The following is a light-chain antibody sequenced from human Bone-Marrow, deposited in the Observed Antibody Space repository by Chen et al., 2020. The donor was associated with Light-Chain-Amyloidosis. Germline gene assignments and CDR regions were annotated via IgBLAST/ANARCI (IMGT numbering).Light chain of an antibody. Sequence: SYVLTQAPSVSAAPGQTATSFCGGNVIGSKSLHWYHQRPGQAPVLIVYDDTDRPAGIPARFAGSNAGSTATLTISRGEAGDEADYYCHLWDDNRDHHVFGGRTKRTVL. J-gene: IGLJ2*01. V-gene: IGLV3-21*02. CDR1: VIGSKS. CDR3: HLWDDNRDHHV. CDR2: DDT.